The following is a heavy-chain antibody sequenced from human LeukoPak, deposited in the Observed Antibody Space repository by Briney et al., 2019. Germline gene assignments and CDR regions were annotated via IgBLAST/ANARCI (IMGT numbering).Heavy chain of an antibody. V-gene: IGHV4-59*01. CDR2: MYYSGST. D-gene: IGHD6-13*01. CDR3: AREGIAAADYAFDI. J-gene: IGHJ3*02. Sequence: SETLSLTCTVSGGSISSYYWSWIRQHPGKGLAWIGYMYYSGSTNYNPSLKSRVTISVDTSKNQFSLKLSSVTAADTAVYYCAREGIAAADYAFDIWGQGTMVTVSS. CDR1: GGSISSYY.